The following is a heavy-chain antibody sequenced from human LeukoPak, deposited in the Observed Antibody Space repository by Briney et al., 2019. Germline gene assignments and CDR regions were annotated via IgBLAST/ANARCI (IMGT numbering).Heavy chain of an antibody. CDR3: AREILAPGKTHDY. CDR2: INSDGSST. V-gene: IGHV3-74*01. J-gene: IGHJ4*02. CDR1: GVTFSSYW. Sequence: GGSLRLSCAASGVTFSSYWMHWVRQAPGKGLVWVSRINSDGSSTSYADSVKGRFTISRDNAKNTLFLQINSLRAEDTAVYYCAREILAPGKTHDYWGQGTLVTVSS.